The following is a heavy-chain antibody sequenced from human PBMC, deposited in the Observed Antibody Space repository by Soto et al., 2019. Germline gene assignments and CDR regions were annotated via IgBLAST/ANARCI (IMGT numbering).Heavy chain of an antibody. V-gene: IGHV4-34*01. Sequence: QVQLQQWGAVLLKPSETLSLTCYVYGGSFSGYYWCWIRQPPGKGLEWIGEINHSGSTNYNPSLTRRFTISVDTSRDQFSLKLSSVTATDTSVYYGVKGRARKNIVVVSADMVSFDYWGQGTLVTVSS. CDR2: INHSGST. J-gene: IGHJ4*02. CDR1: GGSFSGYY. D-gene: IGHD2-2*01. CDR3: VKGRARKNIVVVSADMVSFDY.